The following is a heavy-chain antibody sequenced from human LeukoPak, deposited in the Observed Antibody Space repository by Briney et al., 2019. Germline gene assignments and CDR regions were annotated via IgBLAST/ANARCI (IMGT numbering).Heavy chain of an antibody. CDR1: GFTFSSYG. Sequence: GGSLRLSCAASGFTFSSYGMHWVRQAPGKGLEWVAFIRYDGSNKYYADSVKGRFTISRDNSKNTLYLQMNSLKTEDTAVYYCTTDLSVPKYYFDYWGQGTLVTVSS. J-gene: IGHJ4*02. D-gene: IGHD6-6*01. V-gene: IGHV3-30*02. CDR3: TTDLSVPKYYFDY. CDR2: IRYDGSNK.